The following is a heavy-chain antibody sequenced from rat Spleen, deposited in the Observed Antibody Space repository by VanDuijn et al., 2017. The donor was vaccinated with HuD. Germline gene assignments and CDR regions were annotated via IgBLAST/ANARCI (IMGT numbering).Heavy chain of an antibody. CDR3: TREESLYWYFDF. V-gene: IGHV5-20*01. CDR2: ISSSGGRT. J-gene: IGHJ1*01. CDR1: GFTFSDYY. Sequence: EVQLVESGGGLVQPGRSLKLSCAASGFTFSDYYMAWVRQGPTKGLEWVATISSSGGRTYYRDSVKGRFTISRDNVKSTLYVQMNSLRSEDTATYHCTREESLYWYFDFWGPGTMVTVSS.